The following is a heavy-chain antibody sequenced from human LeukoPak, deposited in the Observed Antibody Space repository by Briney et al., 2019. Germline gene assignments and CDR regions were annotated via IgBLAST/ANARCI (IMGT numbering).Heavy chain of an antibody. V-gene: IGHV4-61*02. CDR3: ARVPPYYDSSGYYYNAPWWFDP. Sequence: SETLSLTCTVSGGSISSGSYYWSWIRQPAGKGLEWIGRIYASGSTNYNPSLKSRVTISVDTSKNQFSLKLSSVTAADTAVYYCARVPPYYDSSGYYYNAPWWFDPWGQGTLVTVSS. D-gene: IGHD3-22*01. CDR1: GGSISSGSYY. J-gene: IGHJ5*02. CDR2: IYASGST.